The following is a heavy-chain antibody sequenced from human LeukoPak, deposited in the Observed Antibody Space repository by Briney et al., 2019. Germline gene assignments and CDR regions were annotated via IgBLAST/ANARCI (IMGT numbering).Heavy chain of an antibody. CDR1: GYTFTIYY. CDR3: ARDPAWELLGVFDY. J-gene: IGHJ4*02. Sequence: ASVKVSFKASGYTFTIYYMHWVRQAPGQGLEWMGIINPSGGSTSYAQKFQGRVTMTRDMSTSTVYMELSSLRSEDTAVYYCARDPAWELLGVFDYWGQGTLVTVSS. D-gene: IGHD1-26*01. V-gene: IGHV1-46*01. CDR2: INPSGGST.